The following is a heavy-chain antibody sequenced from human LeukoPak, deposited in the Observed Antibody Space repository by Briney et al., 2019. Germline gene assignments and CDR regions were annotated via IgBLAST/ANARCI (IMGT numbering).Heavy chain of an antibody. CDR3: ARCRLWFGELSVRFDP. J-gene: IGHJ5*02. Sequence: SQTLSLTCTVSGGSISSGDYYWSWIRQPPGKGLEWIGYIYYSGSTYYNPSLKSRVTISVDTSKNQFSLKLSSVTAADTAVYYCARCRLWFGELSVRFDPWGQGTLVTVSS. CDR2: IYYSGST. CDR1: GGSISSGDYY. V-gene: IGHV4-30-4*01. D-gene: IGHD3-10*01.